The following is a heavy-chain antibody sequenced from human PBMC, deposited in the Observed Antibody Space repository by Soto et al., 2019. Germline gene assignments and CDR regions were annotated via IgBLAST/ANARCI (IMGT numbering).Heavy chain of an antibody. D-gene: IGHD3-10*01. CDR3: ARVGELLGVSWFDP. V-gene: IGHV4-31*02. Sequence: SETLSLSCTVSGGSISSGGYYWSWIRQHPGKGLEWIGYIYYSGSTYYNPSLKSRVTISVDTSKNQFSLKLSSVTAADTAVYYCARVGELLGVSWFDPWGQGTLVTVSS. J-gene: IGHJ5*02. CDR2: IYYSGST. CDR1: GGSISSGGYY.